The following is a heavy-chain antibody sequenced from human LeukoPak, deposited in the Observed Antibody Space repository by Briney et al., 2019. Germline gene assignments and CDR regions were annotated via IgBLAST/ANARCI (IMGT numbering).Heavy chain of an antibody. CDR2: IYYSGST. J-gene: IGHJ4*02. V-gene: IGHV4-39*01. Sequence: SETLSLTCTVSGGSISSSSYYWGWIRQPPGKGLEWLGSIYYSGSTYYNPSLKSRVTIAVDTYKNQFSLKLSSVTAADTAVYYCARQLGYCSSTSCYADKVDYWGQGTLVTVSS. CDR1: GGSISSSSYY. CDR3: ARQLGYCSSTSCYADKVDY. D-gene: IGHD2-2*01.